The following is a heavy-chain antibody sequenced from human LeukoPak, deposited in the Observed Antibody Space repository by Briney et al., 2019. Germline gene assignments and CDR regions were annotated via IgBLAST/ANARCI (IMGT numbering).Heavy chain of an antibody. CDR2: ISAYNGNT. Sequence: ASVMVSCKASGYTFTSHDINWVRQAPGQGLEWMGWISAYNGNTEYAQKLQGRVTMTTDTSTTTAYMELRSLRSDDTAVYYCARDGDFWSGPRPHNWFDPWGQGTLVTVSS. D-gene: IGHD3-3*01. CDR3: ARDGDFWSGPRPHNWFDP. J-gene: IGHJ5*02. V-gene: IGHV1-18*01. CDR1: GYTFTSHD.